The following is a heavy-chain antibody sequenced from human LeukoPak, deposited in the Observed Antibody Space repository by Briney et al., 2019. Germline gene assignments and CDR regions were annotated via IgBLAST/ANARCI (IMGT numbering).Heavy chain of an antibody. CDR1: GFTFNNYG. CDR2: ISYDGSNK. D-gene: IGHD1-7*01. Sequence: PGRSLRLSCAASGFTFNNYGIHWVRQAPGKGLECVAVISYDGSNKYYADSVKGRFTISRDNSKNTLYLQMNSLRAEDTAVYYCAKRGITGTTGPFDYWGQGTLVTVSS. V-gene: IGHV3-30*18. J-gene: IGHJ4*02. CDR3: AKRGITGTTGPFDY.